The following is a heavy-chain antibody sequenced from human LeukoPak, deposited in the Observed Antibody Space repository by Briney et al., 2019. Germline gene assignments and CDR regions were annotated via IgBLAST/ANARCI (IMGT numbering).Heavy chain of an antibody. Sequence: PSETLSLTCTVSGGSISSYYWSWIRQPPGQGLEWIGYIYYSRSTNYNPSLKSRVTISTDTSKNQLSLNLSTVTAADSAVYYCARGYRYGYHYFDYWGQGTLVTVSS. CDR1: GGSISSYY. J-gene: IGHJ4*02. CDR2: IYYSRST. CDR3: ARGYRYGYHYFDY. D-gene: IGHD5-18*01. V-gene: IGHV4-59*01.